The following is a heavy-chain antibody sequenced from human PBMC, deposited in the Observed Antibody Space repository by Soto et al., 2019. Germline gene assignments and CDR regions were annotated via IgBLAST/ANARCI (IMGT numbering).Heavy chain of an antibody. CDR1: GYGFTGYW. CDR2: IYPGDSDT. CDR3: ARASETSGYYVGSFDY. J-gene: IGHJ4*02. D-gene: IGHD3-22*01. Sequence: GESLKISCRGSGYGFTGYWIAWVRQMPGKGLEYMGIIYPGDSDTRYSPSFQGQVTISVDKSINTAYLQWNSLEASDTALYYCARASETSGYYVGSFDYWGQGTLVTVSS. V-gene: IGHV5-51*01.